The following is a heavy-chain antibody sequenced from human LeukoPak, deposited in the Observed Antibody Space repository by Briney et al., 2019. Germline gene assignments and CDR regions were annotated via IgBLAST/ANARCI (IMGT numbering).Heavy chain of an antibody. Sequence: GASVKVSCKASGGTFSSYAISWVRQAPGQGLEWMGWINTNTGNPTYAQGFTGRFVFSLDTSVSTAYLQISSLKAEDTAVYYCARVRGDDSSGYYPYYFDYWGQGTLVTVSS. V-gene: IGHV7-4-1*02. CDR3: ARVRGDDSSGYYPYYFDY. CDR1: GGTFSSYA. J-gene: IGHJ4*02. CDR2: INTNTGNP. D-gene: IGHD3-22*01.